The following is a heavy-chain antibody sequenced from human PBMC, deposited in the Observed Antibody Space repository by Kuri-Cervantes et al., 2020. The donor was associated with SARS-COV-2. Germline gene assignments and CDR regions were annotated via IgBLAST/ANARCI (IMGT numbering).Heavy chain of an antibody. CDR2: ISGGGGST. Sequence: GGSLRLSCAASGFTFSSYAMSWVRQAPGKGLEWVSAISGGGGSTYYADSVKGRFTISRDNSKNTLYLQMNSLRAEDTAVYYCAKDLGSGSDPYYFDYWGQGTLVTVSS. D-gene: IGHD3-10*01. CDR3: AKDLGSGSDPYYFDY. V-gene: IGHV3-23*01. CDR1: GFTFSSYA. J-gene: IGHJ4*02.